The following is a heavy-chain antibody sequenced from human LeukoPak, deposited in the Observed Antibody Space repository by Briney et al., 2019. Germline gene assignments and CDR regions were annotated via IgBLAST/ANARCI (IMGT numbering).Heavy chain of an antibody. CDR3: ARETGSTSKYFDY. V-gene: IGHV1-2*02. CDR2: INPNSGAT. Sequence: ASVKVSCKASGYAFIGYYMHWLRQAPGQGLEWMGWINPNSGATNYAQNFQGRVTMTRDTSISTAYMELDRLISDDTALYYCARETGSTSKYFDYWGQGALLTVSS. J-gene: IGHJ4*02. CDR1: GYAFIGYY. D-gene: IGHD1-1*01.